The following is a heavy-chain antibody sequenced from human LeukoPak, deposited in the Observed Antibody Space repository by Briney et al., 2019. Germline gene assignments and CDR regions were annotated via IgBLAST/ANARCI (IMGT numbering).Heavy chain of an antibody. CDR2: IYYSGST. Sequence: SETLSLTCTVSGGSISSYYWSWIRQPPGKGLEWIGYIYYSGSTYYNPSLKSRVTISVDTSKNQFSLKLSSVTAAGTAVYYCARDSSGYDTLDYWGQGTLVTVSS. D-gene: IGHD5-12*01. V-gene: IGHV4-59*01. CDR1: GGSISSYY. CDR3: ARDSSGYDTLDY. J-gene: IGHJ4*02.